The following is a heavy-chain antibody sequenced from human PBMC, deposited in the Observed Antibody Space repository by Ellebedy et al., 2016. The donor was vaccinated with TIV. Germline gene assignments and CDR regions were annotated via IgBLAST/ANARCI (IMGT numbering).Heavy chain of an antibody. D-gene: IGHD3-10*01. V-gene: IGHV3-23*01. J-gene: IGHJ4*02. Sequence: GESLKISXAASGFTFSSYAMSWVRQAPGKGLEWVSAISGSGGSTYYADSVKGRFTISRDNSRNTLYLQMNSLRAEDTAVYYCARDLYGSGSYFFHHWGQGTLVTVSS. CDR1: GFTFSSYA. CDR2: ISGSGGST. CDR3: ARDLYGSGSYFFHH.